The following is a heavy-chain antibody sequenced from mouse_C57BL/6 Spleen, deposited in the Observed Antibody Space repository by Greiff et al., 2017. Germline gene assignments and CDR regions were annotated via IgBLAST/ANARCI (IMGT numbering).Heavy chain of an antibody. CDR1: GFTFSDAW. Sequence: EVNVVESGGGLVQPGGSMKLSCAASGFTFSDAWMDWVRQSPEKGLEWVAEIRNKANNHATYYAESVKGRFTISRDDSKSSVYLQMNSLRAEDTGIYYCTRANWDWDYAMDYWGQGTSVTVSS. V-gene: IGHV6-6*01. CDR3: TRANWDWDYAMDY. D-gene: IGHD4-1*01. J-gene: IGHJ4*01. CDR2: IRNKANNHAT.